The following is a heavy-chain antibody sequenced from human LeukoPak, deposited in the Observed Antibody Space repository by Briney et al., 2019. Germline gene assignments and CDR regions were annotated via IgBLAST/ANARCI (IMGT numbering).Heavy chain of an antibody. D-gene: IGHD2-2*01. J-gene: IGHJ2*01. CDR1: GGSFSGYY. CDR2: INHSGST. Sequence: SETLSLTCAVYGGSFSGYYWSWIRQPPGKGLEWIGEINHSGSTNYNPSLKSRVTISVDTSKNQFSLKLSSVTAADTAVYYCARGKRSSTVLSKGVYWYFDLWGPGTLVTVSS. V-gene: IGHV4-34*01. CDR3: ARGKRSSTVLSKGVYWYFDL.